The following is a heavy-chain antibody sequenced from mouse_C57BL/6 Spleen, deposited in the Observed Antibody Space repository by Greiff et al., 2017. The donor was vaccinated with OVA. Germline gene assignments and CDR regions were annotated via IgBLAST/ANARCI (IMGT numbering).Heavy chain of an antibody. CDR1: GFTFSDYY. D-gene: IGHD1-1*01. J-gene: IGHJ4*01. CDR2: ISNGGGST. V-gene: IGHV5-12*01. Sequence: EVKLVESGGGLVQPGGSLKLSCAASGFTFSDYYMYWVRQTPEKRLEWVAYISNGGGSTYYPDTVKGRFTISRDNAKNTLYLQMSRLKSEDTAMYYCARQAITTVVATGAMDYWGQGTSVTVSS. CDR3: ARQAITTVVATGAMDY.